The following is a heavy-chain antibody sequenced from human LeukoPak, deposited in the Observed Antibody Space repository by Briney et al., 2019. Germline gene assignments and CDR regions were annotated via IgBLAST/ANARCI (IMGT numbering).Heavy chain of an antibody. CDR2: IWYDGSNK. D-gene: IGHD6-19*01. CDR1: GFTFNNYA. V-gene: IGHV3-33*01. CDR3: ARNWWRSRWYGAFDY. Sequence: GSLRLYCAASGFTFNNYALHWVRQAPGKGLEWVAVIWYDGSNKYYADSVKGRVAISRDNSKNAVYLQMNSLRVEDTAVYYCARNWWRSRWYGAFDYSGRGTLVTVSS. J-gene: IGHJ4*02.